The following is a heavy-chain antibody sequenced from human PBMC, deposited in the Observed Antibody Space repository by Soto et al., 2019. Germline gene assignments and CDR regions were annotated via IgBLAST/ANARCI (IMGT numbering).Heavy chain of an antibody. D-gene: IGHD3-22*01. CDR3: ASCSSGYYYGILDYYYYGMDV. V-gene: IGHV1-69*13. Sequence: ASVKVSCKASGGTFSSYAISWVRQAPGQGLEWMGGIIPIFGTANYAQKFQGRVTITADESTSTAYMELSSLRSEDTAVYYCASCSSGYYYGILDYYYYGMDVWGQWTTVIVSS. CDR1: GGTFSSYA. CDR2: IIPIFGTA. J-gene: IGHJ6*02.